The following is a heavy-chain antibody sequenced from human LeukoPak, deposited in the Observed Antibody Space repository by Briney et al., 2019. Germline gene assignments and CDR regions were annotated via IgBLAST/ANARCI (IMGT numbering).Heavy chain of an antibody. D-gene: IGHD2-15*01. Sequence: GGSLRLSCAASGFTFSSYEMNWVRQAPGKGLEWVSYISSSGSTIYYTDSVKGRFTISRDNAKNSLYLQMNSLRAEDTAVYYCARLGYCSGGSCHWGQGTLVTVSS. V-gene: IGHV3-48*03. CDR3: ARLGYCSGGSCH. CDR2: ISSSGSTI. J-gene: IGHJ4*02. CDR1: GFTFSSYE.